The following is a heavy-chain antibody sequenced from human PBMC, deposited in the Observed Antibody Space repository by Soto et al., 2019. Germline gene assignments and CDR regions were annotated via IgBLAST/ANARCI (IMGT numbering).Heavy chain of an antibody. D-gene: IGHD6-13*01. CDR3: ARDLQQLVDYYYYGMDV. J-gene: IGHJ6*02. CDR1: GGSISSGDYY. CDR2: IYYSGST. Sequence: PSETLSLTCTVSGGSISSGDYYWSWIRQPPGKGLEWIGYIYYSGSTYYNPSLKSRVTISVDTSKNQFSLKLSSVTAADTAVYYCARDLQQLVDYYYYGMDVWGQGTTVTVS. V-gene: IGHV4-30-4*01.